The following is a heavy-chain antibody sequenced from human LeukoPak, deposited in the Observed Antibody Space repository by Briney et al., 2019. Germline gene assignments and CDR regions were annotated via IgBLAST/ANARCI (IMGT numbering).Heavy chain of an antibody. D-gene: IGHD1-1*01. CDR1: GGSISSGDYY. CDR3: ARVELYYYGMDV. V-gene: IGHV4-30-4*01. Sequence: PSETLSLTYTVSGGSISSGDYYWSWIRQPPGKGLEWIGYIYYSGSTYYNPSLKSRVTISVDTSKNQFSLKLSSVTAADTAVYYCARVELYYYGMDVWGQGTTVTVSS. J-gene: IGHJ6*02. CDR2: IYYSGST.